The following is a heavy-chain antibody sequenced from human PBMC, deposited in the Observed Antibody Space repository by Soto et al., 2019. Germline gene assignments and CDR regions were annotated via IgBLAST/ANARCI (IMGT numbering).Heavy chain of an antibody. CDR1: VFTFSNAW. D-gene: IGHD3-16*02. J-gene: IGHJ4*02. Sequence: EVQLVDPGGGLVKPGGSLRLSCAASVFTFSNAWMGWVRQDPRKGLEWGARIKSKIDGGTMDHAAPLKGRFTISRDDSKNTLYLQMDSLETEDTAVYYCTTYDYIWGSDRYRWAYWGQGVLVTVSS. CDR3: TTYDYIWGSDRYRWAY. V-gene: IGHV3-15*01. CDR2: IKSKIDGGTM.